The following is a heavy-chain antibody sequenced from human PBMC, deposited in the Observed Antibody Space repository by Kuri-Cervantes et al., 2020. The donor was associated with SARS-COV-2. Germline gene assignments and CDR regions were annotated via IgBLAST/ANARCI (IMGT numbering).Heavy chain of an antibody. Sequence: GGSLRLSCAASGFTFSSYSMNWVRQAPGKGLVWVSRINPDGSYTNNADTVKGRFTLSRDNAKNMLFRQMNSLRAEDTAVYYCVRDGDHWNFDYWGQGNLVIVSS. CDR1: GFTFSSYS. J-gene: IGHJ4*02. V-gene: IGHV3-74*01. CDR2: INPDGSYT. CDR3: VRDGDHWNFDY. D-gene: IGHD1-1*01.